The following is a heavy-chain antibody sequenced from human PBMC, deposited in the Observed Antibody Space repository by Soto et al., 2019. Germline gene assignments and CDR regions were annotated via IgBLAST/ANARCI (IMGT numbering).Heavy chain of an antibody. CDR1: GYTFTSYA. J-gene: IGHJ2*01. Sequence: QVQLVQSGAEVKKPGASVKVSCKASGYTFTSYAMHWVRQAPGQRLEWMGWINAGNGNTKYSQKFQGRVTITRDTTGSTAYMEISRLRSEDTALYYCARANIVVVTAMPDWYFDLWGRGTQVTVSS. D-gene: IGHD2-21*02. V-gene: IGHV1-3*01. CDR2: INAGNGNT. CDR3: ARANIVVVTAMPDWYFDL.